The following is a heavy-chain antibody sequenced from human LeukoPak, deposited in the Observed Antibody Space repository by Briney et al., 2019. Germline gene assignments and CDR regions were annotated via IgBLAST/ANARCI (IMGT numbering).Heavy chain of an antibody. CDR1: GYTFTGYC. V-gene: IGHV1-2*06. CDR3: ARAAYSSGSYYFDY. D-gene: IGHD6-19*01. CDR2: INPNSGGT. Sequence: ASVKVPCKASGYTFTGYCMHLVRQAPGQGLEWMGRINPNSGGTNYAQKFQGRVTMTRDTSISTAYMELSRLRSDDTAVYYCARAAYSSGSYYFDYWGQGTLVTVSS. J-gene: IGHJ4*02.